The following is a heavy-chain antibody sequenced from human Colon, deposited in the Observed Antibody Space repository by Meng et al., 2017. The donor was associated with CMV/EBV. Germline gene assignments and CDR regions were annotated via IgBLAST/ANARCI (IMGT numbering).Heavy chain of an antibody. CDR3: ARGAVAWKGFDY. CDR2: ISPDGSFA. Sequence: SCAGSGFTLSGHWMHWVRQVPGEGLARVAVISPDGSFANYADSARSRFFISRDNARNTLYLQVNSLRAEDTAVYFCARGAVAWKGFDYCGRGALVTVSS. D-gene: IGHD1-26*01. V-gene: IGHV3-74*01. CDR1: GFTLSGHW. J-gene: IGHJ4*02.